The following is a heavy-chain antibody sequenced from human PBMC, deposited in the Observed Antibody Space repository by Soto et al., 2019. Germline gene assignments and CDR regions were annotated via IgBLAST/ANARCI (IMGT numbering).Heavy chain of an antibody. D-gene: IGHD2-8*01. V-gene: IGHV3-7*01. J-gene: IGHJ4*02. CDR1: GFTFSSYW. CDR3: ARSNHPDY. CDR2: IHLDGSEK. Sequence: GGSLRLSCAASGFTFSSYWINWVRQAPGKGLEWVANIHLDGSEKYYVDSVKGRFTVSRDNAKNSLFLQMNSLRAEDTAVYYCARSNHPDYWGQGTLVTVSS.